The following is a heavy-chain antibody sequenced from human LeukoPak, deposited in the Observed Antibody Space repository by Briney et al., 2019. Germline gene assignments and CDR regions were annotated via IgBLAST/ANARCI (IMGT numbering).Heavy chain of an antibody. J-gene: IGHJ5*02. Sequence: DPGGSLRLSCAASGFTFSSYGMSWVRQAPGKGLEWVSAISGSGGSTYYADSVKGRFTISRDNAKNSLYLQMNSLRAEDTAVYYCARDPLYSSSWYGPAQVNYNWFDPWGQGTLVTVSS. V-gene: IGHV3-23*01. CDR2: ISGSGGST. CDR3: ARDPLYSSSWYGPAQVNYNWFDP. CDR1: GFTFSSYG. D-gene: IGHD6-13*01.